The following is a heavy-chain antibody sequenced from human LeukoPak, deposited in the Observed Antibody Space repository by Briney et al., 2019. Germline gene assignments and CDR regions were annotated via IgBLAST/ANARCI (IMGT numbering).Heavy chain of an antibody. CDR2: IYYSGAT. Sequence: PSETLSLTCTVSGGSISNYYWSWIRQPPGKGLEWIGHIYYSGATKYNPSLESRITISVDTSKNQFSLMLSSVTAADTAVYYCARFGITVVRGGKYYFDYWGQGTLVTVSS. CDR1: GGSISNYY. V-gene: IGHV4-59*08. D-gene: IGHD3-10*01. J-gene: IGHJ4*02. CDR3: ARFGITVVRGGKYYFDY.